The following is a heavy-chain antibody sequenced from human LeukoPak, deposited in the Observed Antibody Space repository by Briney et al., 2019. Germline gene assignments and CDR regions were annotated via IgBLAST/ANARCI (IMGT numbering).Heavy chain of an antibody. D-gene: IGHD3-3*01. CDR1: GDSISSSSYY. CDR2: IYYSGST. CDR3: ARQRFLEWYFDY. V-gene: IGHV4-39*01. J-gene: IGHJ4*02. Sequence: SETLSLTCTVSGDSISSSSYYWGWIRQPPGKGLEWIGIIYYSGSTDYNPSLKGRVTMSVDTSKNQCSLKLSSVTAADTAVYYCARQRFLEWYFDYWGQGTLVTVSS.